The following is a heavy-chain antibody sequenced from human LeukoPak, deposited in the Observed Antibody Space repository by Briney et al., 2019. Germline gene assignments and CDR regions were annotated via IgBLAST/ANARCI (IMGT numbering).Heavy chain of an antibody. CDR3: ARGNGAYGDFYFDY. CDR2: INPNSGDT. J-gene: IGHJ4*02. Sequence: ASVKVSCKASGYTFTGYYMHWVRQAPGQGLEWMGRINPNSGDTNYAQKFQGRVTMTRDTSISTAYMELSRLRSDDTAVYYCARGNGAYGDFYFDYWGQGTLVTVSS. D-gene: IGHD4-17*01. CDR1: GYTFTGYY. V-gene: IGHV1-2*06.